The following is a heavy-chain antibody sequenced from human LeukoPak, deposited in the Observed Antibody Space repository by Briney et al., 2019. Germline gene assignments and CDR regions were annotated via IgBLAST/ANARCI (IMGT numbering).Heavy chain of an antibody. CDR2: INHSGGT. J-gene: IGHJ5*02. Sequence: PSETLCLTCAVYGGSFSGYYWSWIRQPPGKGLEWIGEINHSGGTNYNPSLKSRVTISVDTSKNQFSLKLSSVTAADTAVYYCARSLVVGATYPYHWGQGTLVTVSS. D-gene: IGHD1-26*01. CDR1: GGSFSGYY. V-gene: IGHV4-34*01. CDR3: ARSLVVGATYPYH.